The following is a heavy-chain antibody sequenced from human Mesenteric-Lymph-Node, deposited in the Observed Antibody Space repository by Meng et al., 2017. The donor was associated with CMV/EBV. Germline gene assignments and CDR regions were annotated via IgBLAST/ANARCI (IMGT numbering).Heavy chain of an antibody. CDR1: GFTFSNYW. V-gene: IGHV3-74*01. D-gene: IGHD7-27*01. Sequence: SCAASGFTFSNYWMHWVRTVPGEGLVWVSRVNSEGSRTDYADFVKGRFTISRDSAKNTLYLQMNSLRAEDTAVYYCARVSGASWFDPWGQGTLVTVSS. J-gene: IGHJ5*02. CDR3: ARVSGASWFDP. CDR2: VNSEGSRT.